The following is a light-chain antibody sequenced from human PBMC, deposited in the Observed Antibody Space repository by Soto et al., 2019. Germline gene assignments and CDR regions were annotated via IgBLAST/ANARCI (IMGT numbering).Light chain of an antibody. Sequence: EIVLTQSPGTLSLSPGERATLSCRASQSVSNTYLAWYQQKPGQAPRLLIYDASSRATGIPDRFSGSGSGTDFTLTISRLEPEDFAVYYCQQYGTSSGLLTFGHGTKVDI. CDR1: QSVSNTY. J-gene: IGKJ3*01. CDR3: QQYGTSSGLLT. V-gene: IGKV3-20*01. CDR2: DAS.